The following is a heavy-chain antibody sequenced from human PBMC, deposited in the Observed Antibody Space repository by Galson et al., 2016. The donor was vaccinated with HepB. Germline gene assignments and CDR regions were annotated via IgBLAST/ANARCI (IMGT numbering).Heavy chain of an antibody. CDR1: GGSISNYY. Sequence: SETLSLTCSVSGGSISNYYWSWIRQPPGKGLEWMGHIYDSGHSNSNPSLKSRVTMSVDTSKTQVSLRLSSVTAADTAVYYCARQLGGALDYWGQGTLVTVSS. V-gene: IGHV4-59*08. J-gene: IGHJ4*02. CDR2: IYDSGHS. D-gene: IGHD1-26*01. CDR3: ARQLGGALDY.